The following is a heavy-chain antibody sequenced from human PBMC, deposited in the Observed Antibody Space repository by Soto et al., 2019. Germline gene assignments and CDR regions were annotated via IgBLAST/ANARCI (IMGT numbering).Heavy chain of an antibody. CDR2: IYPGDSDT. CDR1: GYSFTSYW. J-gene: IGHJ4*02. D-gene: IGHD6-13*01. V-gene: IGHV5-51*01. CDR3: ARHETPRIAAAGTPHFDY. Sequence: EVQLVQSGAEVKKPGESLKISCKGSGYSFTSYWIGWVRQMPGKGLEWMGIIYPGDSDTRYSPSFQGQVTISAAKSISTASLQWSSLKASDTAMYYCARHETPRIAAAGTPHFDYWGQGTLVTVSS.